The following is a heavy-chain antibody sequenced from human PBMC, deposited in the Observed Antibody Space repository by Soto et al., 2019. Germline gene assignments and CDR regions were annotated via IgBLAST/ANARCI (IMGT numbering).Heavy chain of an antibody. CDR1: GGSIGSGSYY. V-gene: IGHV4-31*03. Sequence: QVQLQESGPGLVKPSQTLSLTCTVSGGSIGSGSYYWSWIRQHPGKGLEWIGYINYSGSTFYIPALMSRVTTSIDTSTIQFSLKLSSVTAADTAVYYCARAGYDRDGGGYYYFDYWGQGTLVTVSS. CDR2: INYSGST. D-gene: IGHD3-22*01. J-gene: IGHJ4*02. CDR3: ARAGYDRDGGGYYYFDY.